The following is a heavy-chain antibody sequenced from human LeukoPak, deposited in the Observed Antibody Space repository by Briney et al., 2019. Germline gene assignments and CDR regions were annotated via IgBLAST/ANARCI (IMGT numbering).Heavy chain of an antibody. J-gene: IGHJ4*02. CDR3: PREAASSSWTFDY. D-gene: IGHD6-13*01. CDR1: GFTFSSYG. V-gene: IGHV3-33*01. Sequence: GGSLSLSCAASGFTFSSYGMHWVRQAPGKGLEWVAVIWYDGSHKFYGGSVKGRFTISRDNSKNTLFLQMDSLRADDTAVYYCPREAASSSWTFDYWGQGTLVTVSS. CDR2: IWYDGSHK.